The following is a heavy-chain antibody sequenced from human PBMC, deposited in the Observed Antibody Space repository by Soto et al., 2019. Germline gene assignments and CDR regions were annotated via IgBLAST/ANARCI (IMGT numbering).Heavy chain of an antibody. CDR3: TRDGDGRMTTNPYYYYGMDV. CDR2: VYYSGGA. CDR1: GGSISGYY. V-gene: IGHV4-59*01. J-gene: IGHJ6*02. Sequence: SETLSLTCTVSGGSISGYYWSWIRQPPGKGLEWIGNVYYSGGAKYNPSAKRRVSISVDTSKNQFSLNLSSVTAADTAVYYCTRDGDGRMTTNPYYYYGMDVWGPGITVTVSS. D-gene: IGHD2-21*02.